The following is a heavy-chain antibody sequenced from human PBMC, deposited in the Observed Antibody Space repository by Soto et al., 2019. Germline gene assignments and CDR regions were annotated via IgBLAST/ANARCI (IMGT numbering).Heavy chain of an antibody. CDR3: ARDGVRGGWYYFDL. CDR2: IIPKFPTG. J-gene: IGHJ4*02. V-gene: IGHV1-69*06. D-gene: IGHD6-19*01. Sequence: QVQLVQSGTEVKKPGSSVRVSCKVSGGRFSDYAITWVRQAPGQGLQWMGGIIPKFPTGEYAKKFQGTVKITADKSTSTVYLEVSSLRHEDTAVYYCARDGVRGGWYYFDLWGQGTQVSVSS. CDR1: GGRFSDYA.